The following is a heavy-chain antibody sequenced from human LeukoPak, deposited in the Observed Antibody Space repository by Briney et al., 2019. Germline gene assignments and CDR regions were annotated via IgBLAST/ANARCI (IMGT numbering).Heavy chain of an antibody. CDR3: ARLGYGTDAGDDFDY. CDR1: GYTFTSYG. CDR2: ISAYNGNT. Sequence: GASVKVSCKASGYTFTSYGISWVRQAPGQGLEWMGWISAYNGNTNYAQKLQGRVTMTTDTSTSTAYMELRSLRSGDTAVYYCARLGYGTDAGDDFDYWGQGTLVTVSS. V-gene: IGHV1-18*04. D-gene: IGHD4-17*01. J-gene: IGHJ4*02.